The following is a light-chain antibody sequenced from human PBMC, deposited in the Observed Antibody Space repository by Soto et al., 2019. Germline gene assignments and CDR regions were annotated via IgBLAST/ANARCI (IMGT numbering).Light chain of an antibody. CDR3: QSYDSCLSGSVV. V-gene: IGLV1-40*01. J-gene: IGLJ2*01. CDR2: GNS. CDR1: SSNIGAGYD. Sequence: QLVLTQPPSVSGAPGQRVTISCTGSSSNIGAGYDVHWYQQLPGTAPKLLIHGNSNRPSGVPDRFSGSKSGTSASLAITGLQAEDEADYYCQSYDSCLSGSVVFGGGTKLTVL.